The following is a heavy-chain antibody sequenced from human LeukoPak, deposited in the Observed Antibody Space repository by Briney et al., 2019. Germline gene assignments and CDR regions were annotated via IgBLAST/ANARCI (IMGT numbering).Heavy chain of an antibody. D-gene: IGHD2-2*01. V-gene: IGHV3-7*01. J-gene: IGHJ4*02. CDR3: ARDGSSTSPIDY. CDR2: MKHDGSEK. CDR1: GFTFITYW. Sequence: GGSLRLSCAASGFTFITYWMTWVRQAPGKGLEWVANMKHDGSEKYYVDSVKGRFTISRDNAKNSLYLQMNSLRAEDTAVYYCARDGSSTSPIDYWGQGTLVTASS.